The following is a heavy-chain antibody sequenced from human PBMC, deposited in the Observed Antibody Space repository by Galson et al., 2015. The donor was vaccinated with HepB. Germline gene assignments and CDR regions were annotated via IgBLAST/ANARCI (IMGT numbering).Heavy chain of an antibody. CDR3: ARTPAGTGFWV. Sequence: SLRLSCAASGFTFSDYHMTWIRQAPGKGLEWISYIARSGTTIYYADSVRGRFTISRDNAKNSLYLQMNSLRAEDTAVYYCARTPAGTGFWVWGQGTQVTVSS. J-gene: IGHJ4*02. CDR1: GFTFSDYH. V-gene: IGHV3-11*01. CDR2: IARSGTTI. D-gene: IGHD3-10*01.